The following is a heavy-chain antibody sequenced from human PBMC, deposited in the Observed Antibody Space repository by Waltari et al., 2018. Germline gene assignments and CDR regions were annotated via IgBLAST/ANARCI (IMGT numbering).Heavy chain of an antibody. D-gene: IGHD2-2*02. CDR1: GGTFSSYA. J-gene: IGHJ4*02. Sequence: QVQLVQSGAEVMKPGSSVKVSCKASGGTFSSYAISWVRPAPGQGLECMGGIIPIFGTANYAQKFQGRVTITADKSTSTAYMELSSLRSEDTAVYYCARGGPSYCSSTSCYRSGNYFDYWGQGTLVTVSS. CDR2: IIPIFGTA. CDR3: ARGGPSYCSSTSCYRSGNYFDY. V-gene: IGHV1-69*14.